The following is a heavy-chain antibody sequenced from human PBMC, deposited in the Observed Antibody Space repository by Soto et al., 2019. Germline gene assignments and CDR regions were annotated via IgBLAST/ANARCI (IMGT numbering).Heavy chain of an antibody. V-gene: IGHV3-30*18. J-gene: IGHJ6*02. CDR2: ISYDGSNK. CDR3: AKVLQYQYGYGMDV. Sequence: GGSLRLSCAASGFTFSSYGMHWVRQAPGKGLKWVAVISYDGSNKYYADSVKGRFTISRDNSKNTLYLQMNSLRAEDTAVYYCAKVLQYQYGYGMDVWGQGTTVTVSS. CDR1: GFTFSSYG. D-gene: IGHD4-4*01.